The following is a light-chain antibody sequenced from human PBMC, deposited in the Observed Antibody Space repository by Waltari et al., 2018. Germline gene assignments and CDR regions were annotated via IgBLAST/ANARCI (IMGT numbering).Light chain of an antibody. V-gene: IGKV1-33*01. CDR3: QQYDNLLT. CDR2: DAS. J-gene: IGKJ4*01. CDR1: QDISSY. Sequence: DIQMTQSPSSLSASVGDRVTITCQASQDISSYLTWYQHKPGKAPKLLIYDASSLEAGVPSRFSGSGSGTDFTFTISSLQPEDIATYYCQQYDNLLTFGGGTKVEIK.